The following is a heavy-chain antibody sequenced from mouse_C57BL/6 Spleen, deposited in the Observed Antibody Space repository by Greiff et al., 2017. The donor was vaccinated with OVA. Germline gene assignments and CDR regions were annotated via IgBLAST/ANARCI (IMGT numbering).Heavy chain of an antibody. V-gene: IGHV1-54*01. D-gene: IGHD2-5*01. Sequence: QVQLQQSGAELVRPGTSVKVSCKASGYAFTNYLIEWVKQRPGQGLEWIGVINPGSGGTNYNEKFKGKATLTADKSSSTAYMQLSSLTSEDSAVYFCARSTGAYYSKEDAMDDWGQGTSVTVSS. CDR2: INPGSGGT. CDR3: ARSTGAYYSKEDAMDD. J-gene: IGHJ4*01. CDR1: GYAFTNYL.